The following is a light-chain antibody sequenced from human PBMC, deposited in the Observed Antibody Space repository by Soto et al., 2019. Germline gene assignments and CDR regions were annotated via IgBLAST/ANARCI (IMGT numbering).Light chain of an antibody. V-gene: IGLV1-40*01. CDR2: GNS. CDR3: QSYDSSLRGPV. J-gene: IGLJ7*01. Sequence: QSVLTQPPSVSGAPGQRVTIYCTGSSSNIGAGYDVHWYQQLPGTVPKLLIYGNSNRPSGVPDRFSGSKSGTSASLAITGLQAEDGADFYCQSYDSSLRGPVFGGGTQLTVL. CDR1: SSNIGAGYD.